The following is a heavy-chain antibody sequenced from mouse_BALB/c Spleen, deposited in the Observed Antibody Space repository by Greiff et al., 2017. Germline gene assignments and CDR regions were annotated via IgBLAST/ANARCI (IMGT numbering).Heavy chain of an antibody. CDR3: ARDYDYDKGAMDY. CDR2: IWAGGST. D-gene: IGHD2-4*01. J-gene: IGHJ4*01. V-gene: IGHV2-9*02. Sequence: QVTLKVSGPGILQPSQTLSLTCSFSGFSLSTSGMSVGWVRQPPGKGLEWLGVIWAGGSTNYNSALMSRLSISKDNSKSQVFLKMNSLQTDDTAMYYCARDYDYDKGAMDYWGQGTSVTVSS. CDR1: GFSLSTSG.